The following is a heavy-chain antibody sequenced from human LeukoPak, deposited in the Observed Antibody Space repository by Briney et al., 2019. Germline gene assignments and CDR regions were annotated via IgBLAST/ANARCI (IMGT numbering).Heavy chain of an antibody. Sequence: PGGSLRLSCAASGFTFSSYGMHWVRQAPGKGLEWVAFIRYDGSNKYYADSVKGRFTISRDNSNNTLYLQMNSLRAEDTAVYYCARSDPASLTYFDYWGLGTLVTVSS. CDR2: IRYDGSNK. V-gene: IGHV3-30*02. CDR1: GFTFSSYG. CDR3: ARSDPASLTYFDY. J-gene: IGHJ4*02.